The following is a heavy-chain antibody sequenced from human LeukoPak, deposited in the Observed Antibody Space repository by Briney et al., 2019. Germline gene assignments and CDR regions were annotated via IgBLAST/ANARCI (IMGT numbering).Heavy chain of an antibody. V-gene: IGHV4-59*08. CDR1: GGSISSYY. J-gene: IGHJ4*02. CDR2: IYYSGST. Sequence: PSETLSLTCTVSGGSISSYYWSWIRQPPGKGLEWIGYIYYSGSTNYNPSLKSRVTISVDTSKNQFFLKLSSVTAADTAVYYCARLGSGGYYYDSSGIFDYWGQGTLVTVSS. CDR3: ARLGSGGYYYDSSGIFDY. D-gene: IGHD3-22*01.